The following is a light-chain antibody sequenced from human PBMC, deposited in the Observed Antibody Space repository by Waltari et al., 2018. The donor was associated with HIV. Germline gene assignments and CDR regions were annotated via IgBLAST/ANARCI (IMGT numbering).Light chain of an antibody. CDR1: NSTIGNHY. J-gene: IGLJ3*02. Sequence: QSVLTQPPSVSAAPGHKVNISCSGSNSTIGNHYVLWYQQPTGTAPKLLIYDHHHTKEGRNDLFSSSKSGTSATLGITGLQTGDAAEYYCGTWDRSLNPGGVFGGGTKLTVL. V-gene: IGLV1-51*01. CDR3: GTWDRSLNPGGV. CDR2: DHH.